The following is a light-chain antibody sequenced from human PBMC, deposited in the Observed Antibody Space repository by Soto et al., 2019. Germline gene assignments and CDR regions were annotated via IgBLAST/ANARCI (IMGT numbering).Light chain of an antibody. V-gene: IGKV3-20*01. CDR3: QQDVTSPLT. Sequence: EIVLTQSPATLAVSPGERATLSCRASRIVSRNYLAWYQHKPGQAPRLLIYEASSRSTGIPDRFSGSASGTDFTLTISILEPEDFAVYYCQQDVTSPLTFGGGTKVDIK. CDR1: RIVSRNY. CDR2: EAS. J-gene: IGKJ4*01.